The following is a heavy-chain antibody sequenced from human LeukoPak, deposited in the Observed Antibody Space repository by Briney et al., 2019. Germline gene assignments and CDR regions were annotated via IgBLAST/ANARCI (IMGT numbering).Heavy chain of an antibody. CDR2: ISYDGSNK. J-gene: IGHJ6*03. Sequence: AGGSLRLSCAASGFTFSSYAMHWVRQAPGKGLEWVAVISYDGSNKYYADSVKGRFTISRDNSKNTLYLQMNSLRAEDTAVYYCARDRGTPSGYYYYMDVWGKGTTVTVSS. CDR1: GFTFSSYA. V-gene: IGHV3-30*04. CDR3: ARDRGTPSGYYYYMDV. D-gene: IGHD3-10*01.